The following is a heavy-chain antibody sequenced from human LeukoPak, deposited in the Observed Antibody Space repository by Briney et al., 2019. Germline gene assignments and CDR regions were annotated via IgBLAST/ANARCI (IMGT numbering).Heavy chain of an antibody. Sequence: GGSLRLSCAASGFTISSYAMSWVRQAPGKGLEWVSAISGSGGSTYYADSVKGRFTISRDNSKNPLDLQRNSLRAEDTAVYYCAKGYVGLLLNWFDPWGQGTLVTVSS. D-gene: IGHD3-22*01. J-gene: IGHJ5*02. V-gene: IGHV3-23*01. CDR2: ISGSGGST. CDR3: AKGYVGLLLNWFDP. CDR1: GFTISSYA.